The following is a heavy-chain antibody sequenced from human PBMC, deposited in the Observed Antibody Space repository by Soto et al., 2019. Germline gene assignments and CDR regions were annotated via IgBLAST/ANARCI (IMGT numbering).Heavy chain of an antibody. D-gene: IGHD1-20*01. Sequence: SETLSLTCTVSGGSISSYYWSWIRQPPGKGLEWIGYIYYSGSTNHNPSLKSRVTISVDTSKNQFSLKLSSVTAADTAVYYCARAMYNWNAKTGYYYYYMDVWGKGTTVTVSS. J-gene: IGHJ6*03. V-gene: IGHV4-59*01. CDR2: IYYSGST. CDR1: GGSISSYY. CDR3: ARAMYNWNAKTGYYYYYMDV.